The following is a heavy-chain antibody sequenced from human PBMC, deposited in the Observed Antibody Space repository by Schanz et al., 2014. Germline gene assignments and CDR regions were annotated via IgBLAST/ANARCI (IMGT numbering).Heavy chain of an antibody. CDR1: GYFFSSYG. V-gene: IGHV1-18*01. Sequence: QVQLVQSEAAVKKPGASVKVSCKASGYFFSSYGISWVRQAPGQGLEWMGWISPYNGNTKYAEKLEGRVTMTTDISTSTAYMQLRSLTSDDTAVYYCARVVRSDYLSELDFWGQGTQVIVSS. CDR2: ISPYNGNT. CDR3: ARVVRSDYLSELDF. D-gene: IGHD4-17*01. J-gene: IGHJ4*02.